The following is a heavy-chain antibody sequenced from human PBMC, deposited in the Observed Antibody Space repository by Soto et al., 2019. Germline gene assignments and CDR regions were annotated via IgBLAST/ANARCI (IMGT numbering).Heavy chain of an antibody. CDR3: ARDLEELDV. V-gene: IGHV3-33*01. J-gene: IGHJ6*02. CDR1: GFTFRSYG. CDR2: VWYDGTNR. D-gene: IGHD3-16*01. Sequence: SGGSLRLSCAASGFTFRSYGMHWVRQAPGKGLEWVAVVWYDGTNRYYADSVKGRFTISRDISKDTLFLQMNSLRAEDTAVYYCARDLEELDVWGQGTTVTVSS.